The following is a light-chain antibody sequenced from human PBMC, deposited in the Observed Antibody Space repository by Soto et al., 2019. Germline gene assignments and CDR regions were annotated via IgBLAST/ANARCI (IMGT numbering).Light chain of an antibody. V-gene: IGKV3-11*01. Sequence: EILLTQSPATLSVSPGDRATLPCRASQSIGNYLAWYQQKPGQAPRLLIYATSNRATGIPARFSGSGSGTDFTLTISRLEPEDVAVYYCQQYEAVVTFGQGTKVDIK. CDR2: ATS. J-gene: IGKJ1*01. CDR1: QSIGNY. CDR3: QQYEAVVT.